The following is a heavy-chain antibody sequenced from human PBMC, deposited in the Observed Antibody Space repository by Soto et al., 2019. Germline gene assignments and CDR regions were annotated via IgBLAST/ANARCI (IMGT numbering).Heavy chain of an antibody. Sequence: EVRLVESGGGLVQPGGSLRLSCAASGFTLNIYWMQWVRQAPGKGLEWVSRSDSDGSSTSYADFVEGRFTISRDNAKNTLYLQMNGLRADDTAVYYCSRDFGEVGATAVFDIWGHGTTVTVSS. CDR1: GFTLNIYW. D-gene: IGHD1-26*01. CDR3: SRDFGEVGATAVFDI. CDR2: SDSDGSST. J-gene: IGHJ3*02. V-gene: IGHV3-74*01.